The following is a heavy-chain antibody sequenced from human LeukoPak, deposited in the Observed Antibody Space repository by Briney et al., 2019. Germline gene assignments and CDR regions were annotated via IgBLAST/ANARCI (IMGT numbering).Heavy chain of an antibody. CDR2: IYWNGDE. D-gene: IGHD3-10*01. Sequence: SGPTLVNPTQTLTLTCTFSGFSLRSSGVAVGWIRQPPGKALGWLAFIYWNGDESYSPSLKSRLTSTKDTSKNQVVLTMSNMDPVDTATYYCGHRRPGENFFGYWGQGILVTVSS. V-gene: IGHV2-5*01. J-gene: IGHJ4*02. CDR3: GHRRPGENFFGY. CDR1: GFSLRSSGVA.